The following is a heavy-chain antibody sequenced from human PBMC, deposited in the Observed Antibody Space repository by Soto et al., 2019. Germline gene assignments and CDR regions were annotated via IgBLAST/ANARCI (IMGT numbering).Heavy chain of an antibody. Sequence: ASVKVSCKASGYTFTSYAMHWGRQAPGQRLEWMGWINAGNGNTKYSQKFQGRVTITRDTSASTAYMELSSLRSEDTAVYYCARYEVLRHFDWLSDWGQGTPVTGSS. CDR1: GYTFTSYA. J-gene: IGHJ4*02. CDR2: INAGNGNT. D-gene: IGHD3-9*01. V-gene: IGHV1-3*01. CDR3: ARYEVLRHFDWLSD.